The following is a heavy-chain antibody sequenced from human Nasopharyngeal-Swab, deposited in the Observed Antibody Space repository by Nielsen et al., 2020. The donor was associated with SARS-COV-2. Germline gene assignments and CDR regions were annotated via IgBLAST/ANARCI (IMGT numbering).Heavy chain of an antibody. J-gene: IGHJ4*02. CDR2: IKQDGSEK. CDR1: GFTFSSYW. CDR3: AKDIGVDTAMIDY. V-gene: IGHV3-7*03. Sequence: GESLKISCAASGFTFSSYWMSWVRQAPGKGLEWVANIKQDGSEKYYVDSVKGRFTISRDNAKNPLYLQMNSLRAEDTALYYCAKDIGVDTAMIDYWGQGTLVTVSS. D-gene: IGHD5-18*01.